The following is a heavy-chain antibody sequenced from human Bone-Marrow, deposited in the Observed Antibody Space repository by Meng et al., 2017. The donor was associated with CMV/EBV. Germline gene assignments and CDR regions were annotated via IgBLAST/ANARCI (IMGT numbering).Heavy chain of an antibody. J-gene: IGHJ4*02. D-gene: IGHD1-26*01. CDR2: IRYDGSNK. CDR3: AKDRVGATGY. V-gene: IGHV3-30*02. Sequence: GESLKISCAASGFTFSSYGMHWVRQAPGKGLEWVAFIRYDGSNKYYADSVKGRFTISRDNSKNTLYLQMNSLRAEDTAVYYCAKDRVGATGYWGPGTLVTCSS. CDR1: GFTFSSYG.